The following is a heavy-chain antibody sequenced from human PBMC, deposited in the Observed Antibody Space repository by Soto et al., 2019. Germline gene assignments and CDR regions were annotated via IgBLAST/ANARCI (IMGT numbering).Heavy chain of an antibody. J-gene: IGHJ5*02. CDR1: GGSISSGGYS. CDR2: IYHSGST. CDR3: ARGLNGDYGLARFDP. Sequence: SETLSLTCAVSGGSISSGGYSWSWIRQPPGKGLEWIGYIYHSGSTYYNPSLKSRVTISVDRSKNQFSLKLSSVTAADTAVYYCARGLNGDYGLARFDPWGQGTLVTVSS. D-gene: IGHD4-17*01. V-gene: IGHV4-30-2*01.